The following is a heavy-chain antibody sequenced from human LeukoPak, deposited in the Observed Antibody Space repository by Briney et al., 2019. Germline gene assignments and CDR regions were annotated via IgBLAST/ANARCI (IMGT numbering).Heavy chain of an antibody. CDR3: ARSITGIYYYMDV. CDR2: INPNSGGT. V-gene: IGHV1-2*02. D-gene: IGHD1-20*01. Sequence: ASVKVSCKASGYTFTGYYMHWVQQAPGQGLEWMGWINPNSGGTNYAQKFQGRVTMTRDTSISTAYMELSRLRSDDTAVYYCARSITGIYYYMDVWGKGTTVTVSS. J-gene: IGHJ6*03. CDR1: GYTFTGYY.